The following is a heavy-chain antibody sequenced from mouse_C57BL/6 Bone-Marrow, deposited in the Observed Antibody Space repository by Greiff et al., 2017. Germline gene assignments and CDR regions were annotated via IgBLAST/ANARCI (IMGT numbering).Heavy chain of an antibody. J-gene: IGHJ2*01. CDR1: GYTFTDSY. V-gene: IGHV1-19*01. D-gene: IGHD3-1*01. Sequence: VQLQQSGPVLVKPGASVKMSCKASGYTFTDSYMNWVKQSHGKSLEWIGVINPYNGGTSYNQKFKGKATLTVDKSSSTAYMELNSLTSEDAAVYYGARRGFYFDYWGQGTTLTVSS. CDR2: INPYNGGT. CDR3: ARRGFYFDY.